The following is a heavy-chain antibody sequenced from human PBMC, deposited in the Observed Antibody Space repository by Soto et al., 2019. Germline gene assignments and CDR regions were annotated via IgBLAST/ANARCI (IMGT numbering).Heavy chain of an antibody. CDR2: IYWDDDK. D-gene: IGHD3-10*01. Sequence: QITLKESGPTLVKPTQTLTLTCTVSGFSLSTSGVGVGWIRHPPGKALEWLALIYWDDDKRYSPSLKSRLPITKDTSKNQVVITMTNMDPVDTATYYCAHATWGGSGSYPDYWGQGTLVTVSS. J-gene: IGHJ4*02. V-gene: IGHV2-5*02. CDR1: GFSLSTSGVG. CDR3: AHATWGGSGSYPDY.